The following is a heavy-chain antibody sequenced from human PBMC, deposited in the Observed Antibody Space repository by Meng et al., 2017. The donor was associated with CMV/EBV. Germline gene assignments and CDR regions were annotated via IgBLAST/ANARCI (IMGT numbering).Heavy chain of an antibody. D-gene: IGHD2-2*02. CDR3: ARGVYCSSTSCYMPGYFDL. V-gene: IGHV3-74*01. Sequence: GGSLRLSCAASGFTFSSYWMHWVRQAPGKGLMWVSRINSDGSSTSYADSVKGRFTISRDNAKNTLYLQMNSLRAEDTAVYYCARGVYCSSTSCYMPGYFDLWGRGTLVTVSS. CDR1: GFTFSSYW. J-gene: IGHJ2*01. CDR2: INSDGSST.